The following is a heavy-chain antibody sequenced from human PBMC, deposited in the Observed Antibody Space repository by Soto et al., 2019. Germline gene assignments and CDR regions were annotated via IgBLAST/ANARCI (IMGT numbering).Heavy chain of an antibody. J-gene: IGHJ5*02. CDR1: GCSISSGGYS. Sequence: SETLSLTCAVSGCSISSGGYSWGWIRQPPGKGLEWIGDIYHSGSTYYNPSLKSRVTISVDRSKNQFSLKLSSVTAADTAVYYCARVPGPWGQGTLVTVSS. CDR2: IYHSGST. CDR3: ARVPGP. V-gene: IGHV4-30-2*01.